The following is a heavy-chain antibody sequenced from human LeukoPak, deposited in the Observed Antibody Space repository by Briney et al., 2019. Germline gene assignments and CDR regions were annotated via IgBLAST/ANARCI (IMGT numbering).Heavy chain of an antibody. CDR1: GFTFSNNW. J-gene: IGHJ4*02. CDR2: INQEGSEK. V-gene: IGHV3-7*01. CDR3: AKAVMVSTM. Sequence: GGSLRLSCAASGFTFSNNWMSWVRQAPGKGLEWVANINQEGSEKYYVDSVKGRFTISRDNTKNSLYLEMNSLRAEDTAVYYCAKAVMVSTMWGQGTLVTVSS. D-gene: IGHD2-15*01.